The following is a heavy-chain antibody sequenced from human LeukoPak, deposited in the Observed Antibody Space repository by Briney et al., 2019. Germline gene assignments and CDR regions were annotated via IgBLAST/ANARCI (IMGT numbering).Heavy chain of an antibody. V-gene: IGHV4-61*02. J-gene: IGHJ5*02. CDR2: IHTSGST. CDR1: GGSISSGSYY. Sequence: PSETLSLTCTVSGGSISSGSYYWSWIRQPAGKGLEWIGRIHTSGSTNYNPSLKSRVTMSVDTSRNQFSLKLSSVTAADTAVYYCARDQYYYGSGSYYWFDPWGQGTLVTVSS. CDR3: ARDQYYYGSGSYYWFDP. D-gene: IGHD3-10*01.